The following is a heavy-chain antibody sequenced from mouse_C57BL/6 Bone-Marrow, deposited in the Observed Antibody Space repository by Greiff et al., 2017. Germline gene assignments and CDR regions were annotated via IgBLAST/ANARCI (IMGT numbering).Heavy chain of an antibody. CDR3: ARGTAFYAMDY. D-gene: IGHD3-3*01. Sequence: QVQLKQPGAELVKPGASVKMSCKASGYTFTSYWITWVKQRPGQGLEWIGDIYPGSGSTNYNEKFKSKATLTVDTSSSTAYMQLSSLTSEDSAVYYWARGTAFYAMDYWGQGTSVTVSS. J-gene: IGHJ4*01. CDR1: GYTFTSYW. CDR2: IYPGSGST. V-gene: IGHV1-55*01.